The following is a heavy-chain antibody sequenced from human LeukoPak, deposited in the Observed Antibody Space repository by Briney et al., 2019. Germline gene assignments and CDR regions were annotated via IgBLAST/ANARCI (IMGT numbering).Heavy chain of an antibody. D-gene: IGHD3-22*01. J-gene: IGHJ4*02. CDR1: GFTFSNNW. Sequence: GGSLRLSCAASGFTFSNNWMHWVRQAPGKGLVWVSRINSDGSSTNYADSVKGRFTISRDNAKNTLYLQMNSLRAEDTAVYFCAKLDYYDTHWGQGTLVTVSS. CDR3: AKLDYYDTH. V-gene: IGHV3-74*01. CDR2: INSDGSST.